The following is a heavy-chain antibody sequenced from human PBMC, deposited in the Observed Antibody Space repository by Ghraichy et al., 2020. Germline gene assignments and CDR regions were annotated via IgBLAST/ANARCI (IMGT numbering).Heavy chain of an antibody. Sequence: SVKVSCKASGGTFSSYAISWVRQAPGQGLEWMGGIIPIFGTANYAQKFQGRVTITADESTSTAYMELSSLRSEDTAVYYCARDRDHGYCSGGSCYYFDYWGQGTLVTVSS. CDR3: ARDRDHGYCSGGSCYYFDY. J-gene: IGHJ4*02. CDR2: IIPIFGTA. D-gene: IGHD2-15*01. CDR1: GGTFSSYA. V-gene: IGHV1-69*13.